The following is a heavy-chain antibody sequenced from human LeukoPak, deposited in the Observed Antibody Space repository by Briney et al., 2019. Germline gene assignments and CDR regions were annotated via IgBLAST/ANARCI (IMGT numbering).Heavy chain of an antibody. J-gene: IGHJ6*03. CDR3: ARWRFLEWLFPFCYYYYMDV. Sequence: ASVKVSCKASGYTFTSYGISWVRQAPGQGLEWMGWISAYNGNTNYAQKLQGRVTMTTDTSTSTAYMELRSLRSDDTAVYYCARWRFLEWLFPFCYYYYMDVWGKGTTVTVSS. V-gene: IGHV1-18*01. CDR1: GYTFTSYG. D-gene: IGHD3-3*01. CDR2: ISAYNGNT.